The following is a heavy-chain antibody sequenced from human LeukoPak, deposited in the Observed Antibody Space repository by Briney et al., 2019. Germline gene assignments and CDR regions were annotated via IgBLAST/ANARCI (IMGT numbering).Heavy chain of an antibody. CDR1: GGSISSSSYY. V-gene: IGHV4-39*07. J-gene: IGHJ4*02. Sequence: PSETLSLTCTVSGGSISSSSYYWGWIPQPPGKGLEWIGSIYYSGSTYYHPSLKSRVTISVDTSKNQFSLKLSSVTAADTAVYYCAREGTAVVVTARGIFDYWGQGTLVTISS. D-gene: IGHD2-21*02. CDR3: AREGTAVVVTARGIFDY. CDR2: IYYSGST.